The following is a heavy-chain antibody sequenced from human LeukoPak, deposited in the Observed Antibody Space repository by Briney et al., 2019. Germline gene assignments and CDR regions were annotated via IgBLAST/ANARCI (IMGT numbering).Heavy chain of an antibody. J-gene: IGHJ4*02. CDR3: ASYPSSSNY. CDR2: IYSGGST. CDR1: GFTVSNNF. V-gene: IGHV3-53*01. Sequence: PGGSLRLSCAVSGFTVSNNFMSWVHQAPGRGLEYVSIIYSGGSTYYADSVKGRFTISRDTSKNTVYLQMNSLRAEDTAVYYCASYPSSSNYWGQGTLVTVSS.